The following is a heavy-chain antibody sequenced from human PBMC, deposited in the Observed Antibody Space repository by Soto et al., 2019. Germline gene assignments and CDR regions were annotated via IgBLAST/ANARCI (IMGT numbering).Heavy chain of an antibody. CDR3: MRTGSTPPDY. D-gene: IGHD6-6*01. CDR1: GFSFNRHW. Sequence: PGGSLRLSCAVSGFSFNRHWMSWVRQTPGKGLEWVASIKEDGSEKSYVDSVKGRFTISRDNAKNSLFLQMNSLRVEDTAVYYCMRTGSTPPDYWGQGTLVTVSS. J-gene: IGHJ4*02. CDR2: IKEDGSEK. V-gene: IGHV3-7*01.